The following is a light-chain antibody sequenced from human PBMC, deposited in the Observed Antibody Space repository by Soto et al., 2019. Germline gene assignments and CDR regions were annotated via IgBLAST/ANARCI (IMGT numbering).Light chain of an antibody. Sequence: DLQMTQSPSSLSASLGDRVTITCRASQNIDNYLNWYQHKPGKAPKLLIYATSTLQSGVPARFSGSGSGTEFTLTISTLQSEDFATYFCQESYNSPAVSFGGGTKVEIK. CDR3: QESYNSPAVS. CDR1: QNIDNY. J-gene: IGKJ4*01. V-gene: IGKV1-39*01. CDR2: ATS.